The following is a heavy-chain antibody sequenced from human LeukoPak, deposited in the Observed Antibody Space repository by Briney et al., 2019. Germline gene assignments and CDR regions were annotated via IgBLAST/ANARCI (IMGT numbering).Heavy chain of an antibody. V-gene: IGHV1-24*01. CDR1: GYTLTELS. J-gene: IGHJ5*02. CDR3: ATDQGDFWNWFDP. CDR2: FDPEDGET. Sequence: ASVKVSCKVSGYTLTELSMHWVRQAPGKGLEWMGGFDPEDGETIYAQKFQGRVTMTEDTSTDTAYMELSSLRPEDTAVYYCATDQGDFWNWFDPWGQGTLVTVSS. D-gene: IGHD3-3*01.